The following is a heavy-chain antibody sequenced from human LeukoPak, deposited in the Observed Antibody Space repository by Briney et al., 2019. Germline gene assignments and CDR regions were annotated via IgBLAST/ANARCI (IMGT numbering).Heavy chain of an antibody. D-gene: IGHD5-18*01. Sequence: PPGGSLRLSCAASGFTLTTYGVHWVRQAPGQGLEWVAFIPSDGNNKQYADSVKGRVTIYRDNSKNTLYLHMNSLVTEDTAVYYCAKVGRYSYGWTVGPPNVYFFDHWGQGSLVTVSS. CDR3: AKVGRYSYGWTVGPPNVYFFDH. V-gene: IGHV3-30*02. J-gene: IGHJ4*02. CDR2: IPSDGNNK. CDR1: GFTLTTYG.